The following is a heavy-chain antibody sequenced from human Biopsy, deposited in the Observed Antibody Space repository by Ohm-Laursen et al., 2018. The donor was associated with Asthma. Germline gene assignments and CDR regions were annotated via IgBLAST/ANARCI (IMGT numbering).Heavy chain of an antibody. J-gene: IGHJ4*02. D-gene: IGHD2-2*01. CDR1: AGTFNTYV. CDR3: ARKAGSCISRTCYSLDF. Sequence: SVKASCKSLAGTFNTYVIGWARQAPGQGLECMGGINSVFGTTTYPQKFQDRFTITADDSTSTVYMELSSLRSEDTAVYYCARKAGSCISRTCYSLDFWGQGTLVTVSS. CDR2: INSVFGTT. V-gene: IGHV1-69*13.